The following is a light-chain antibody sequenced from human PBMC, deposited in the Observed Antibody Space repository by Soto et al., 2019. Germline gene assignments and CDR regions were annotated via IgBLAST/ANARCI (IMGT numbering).Light chain of an antibody. J-gene: IGKJ1*01. CDR2: AIS. Sequence: ERSKTPLSRPVTHGQPASFSCRPSQGFVHREGDTRFTWYQQRPGQSPRRLIHAISSRDSGVPDRFSGSGSGTDFTLRISWVEAEDFAIYYCKQHRRWARTFGQGTKVDIK. CDR1: QGFVHREGDTR. V-gene: IGKV2-30*02. CDR3: KQHRRWART.